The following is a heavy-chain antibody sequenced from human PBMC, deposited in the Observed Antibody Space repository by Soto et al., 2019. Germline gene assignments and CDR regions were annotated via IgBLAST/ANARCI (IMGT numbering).Heavy chain of an antibody. V-gene: IGHV4-4*02. CDR3: ARGPSGDKVDY. J-gene: IGHJ4*02. D-gene: IGHD7-27*01. CDR1: GDSISSDKW. CDR2: IYNGGTT. Sequence: SETLSLTCAVSGDSISSDKWWSWVRQSPDKGLEWIGHIYNGGTTYNNPSLTSRVTISVDTSNNQFSPKLSSVSAADTAVYYCARGPSGDKVDYWGQGTLVTVSS.